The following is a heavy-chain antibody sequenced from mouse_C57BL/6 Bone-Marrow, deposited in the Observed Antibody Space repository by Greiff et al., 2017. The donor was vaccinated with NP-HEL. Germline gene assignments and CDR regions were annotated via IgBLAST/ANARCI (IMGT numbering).Heavy chain of an antibody. J-gene: IGHJ2*01. CDR1: GFNIKDDY. CDR2: IDPENGDT. D-gene: IGHD4-1*01. Sequence: VQLQQSGAELVRPGASVKLSCTASGFNIKDDYMHWVKQRPEPGLEWIGWIDPENGDTEYASKFQGKATITADTSSNTAYLQLSSLTSEDTAFYYCTTGLLGDYFDYWGQGTTLTVSS. V-gene: IGHV14-4*01. CDR3: TTGLLGDYFDY.